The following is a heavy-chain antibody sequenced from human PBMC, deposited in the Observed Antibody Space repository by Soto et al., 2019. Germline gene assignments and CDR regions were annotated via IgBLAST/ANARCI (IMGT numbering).Heavy chain of an antibody. V-gene: IGHV3-33*01. J-gene: IGHJ4*02. Sequence: QVQLVESGGGVVQPGRSLRLSCAASGFTFSSYGMHWVRQAPGKGLEWVAVIWYDGSNKYYADSVKGRFTISRDNSKNTLYLQMNSLRAADTAVYYCARGSGYSGYDPIAYYFDYWGQGTLVTVSS. CDR1: GFTFSSYG. CDR3: ARGSGYSGYDPIAYYFDY. CDR2: IWYDGSNK. D-gene: IGHD5-12*01.